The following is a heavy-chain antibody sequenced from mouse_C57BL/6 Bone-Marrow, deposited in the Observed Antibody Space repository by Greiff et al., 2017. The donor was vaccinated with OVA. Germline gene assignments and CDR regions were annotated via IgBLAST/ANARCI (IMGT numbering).Heavy chain of an antibody. CDR3: ARSVWLRRPFAY. Sequence: EVHLVESGPELVKPGASVKISCKASGYSFTDYNMNWVKQSNGKSLEWIGVINPNYGTTSYNQKFKGKATLTVDQSSSTAYMQLNSLTSEDSAVYYCARSVWLRRPFAYWGQGTLVTVSA. CDR2: INPNYGTT. V-gene: IGHV1-39*01. CDR1: GYSFTDYN. J-gene: IGHJ3*01. D-gene: IGHD2-2*01.